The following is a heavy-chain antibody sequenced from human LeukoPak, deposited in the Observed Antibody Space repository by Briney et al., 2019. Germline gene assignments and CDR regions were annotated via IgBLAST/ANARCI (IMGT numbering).Heavy chain of an antibody. D-gene: IGHD6-13*01. CDR3: ASPAEAAAGGFDY. CDR2: ISGSGGST. V-gene: IGHV3-23*01. CDR1: GFTFSSYA. Sequence: PGGSLRLSCAASGFTFSSYAMSWVRQAPGKGLEWVSAISGSGGSTYYADSVKGRFTISRDNAKNSLYLQMNSLRAEDTAVYYCASPAEAAAGGFDYWGQGTLVTVSS. J-gene: IGHJ4*02.